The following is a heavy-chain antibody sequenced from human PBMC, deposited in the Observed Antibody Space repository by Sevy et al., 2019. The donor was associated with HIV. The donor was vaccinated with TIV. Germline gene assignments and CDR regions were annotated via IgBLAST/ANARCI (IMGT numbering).Heavy chain of an antibody. CDR2: ISWNSGSI. CDR1: GFTFDDYA. V-gene: IGHV3-9*01. D-gene: IGHD1-1*01. J-gene: IGHJ6*02. CDR3: AKGERPGYYYYGMDV. Sequence: GGSLRLSCAASGFTFDDYAMHWVRQAPGKGQEWVSGISWNSGSIGYADSVKGRFTISRDNAKNSLYLQMNSLRAEDTALYYCAKGERPGYYYYGMDVWGQGTTVTVSS.